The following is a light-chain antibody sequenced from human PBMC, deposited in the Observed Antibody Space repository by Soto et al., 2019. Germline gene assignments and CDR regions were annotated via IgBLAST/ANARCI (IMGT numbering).Light chain of an antibody. CDR1: QIILTN. CDR2: GAS. J-gene: IGKJ5*01. V-gene: IGKV3-15*01. CDR3: QQYNNWPIT. Sequence: EIVMTQSPATLPVSPGEGAALSCRASQIILTNLAWYQQKPGQYPRLLIYGASTRATGIPARFSGSGSGTEFTLTISSLQSEDFEIYYCQQYNNWPITCGQGTRREIK.